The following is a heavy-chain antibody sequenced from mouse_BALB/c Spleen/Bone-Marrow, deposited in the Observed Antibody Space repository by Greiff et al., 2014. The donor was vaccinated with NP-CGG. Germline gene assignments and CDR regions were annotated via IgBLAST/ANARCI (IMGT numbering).Heavy chain of an antibody. CDR3: ARNYPFAY. CDR1: GFNIKDSY. CDR2: IDPAKGNT. V-gene: IGHV14-3*02. D-gene: IGHD2-1*01. J-gene: IGHJ3*01. Sequence: EVQLVESGAELVKPGASVKLSCTASGFNIKDSYLHWVKQRPEQGLDWIRRIDPAKGNTNYDPKFQGKATITADTSSNTAYLQLSSLTSEDTAVYFCARNYPFAYWGQGTLVTVSA.